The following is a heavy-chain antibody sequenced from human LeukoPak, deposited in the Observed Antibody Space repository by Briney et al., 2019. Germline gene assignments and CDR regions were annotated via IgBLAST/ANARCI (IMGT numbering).Heavy chain of an antibody. CDR1: INLRCLG. CDR2: IGTAGDT. CDR3: ARLASSGCYDY. Sequence: GSLKTSLSGPGINLRCLGMQRGRQGYGKGLEWVSAIGTAGDTYYPGSVKGRFTISRENAKNSLYLQMNSLRAGDTAVYYCARLASSGCYDYWGQGTLVTVSS. D-gene: IGHD6-19*01. V-gene: IGHV3-13*01. J-gene: IGHJ4*02.